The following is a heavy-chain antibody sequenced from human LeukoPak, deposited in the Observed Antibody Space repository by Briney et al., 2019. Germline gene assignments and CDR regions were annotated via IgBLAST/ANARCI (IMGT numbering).Heavy chain of an antibody. D-gene: IGHD2-15*01. Sequence: SETLSLTCAVSGGSISSGGYSWSWIRQPPGQGLEWIGYIYHSGSTYYNPSLKSRVTISVDRSKNQFSLKLSSVTAADTAVYYCARDRGYCSGGSCYPDAFDIWGQGTMVTVSS. CDR3: ARDRGYCSGGSCYPDAFDI. CDR1: GGSISSGGYS. J-gene: IGHJ3*02. CDR2: IYHSGST. V-gene: IGHV4-30-2*01.